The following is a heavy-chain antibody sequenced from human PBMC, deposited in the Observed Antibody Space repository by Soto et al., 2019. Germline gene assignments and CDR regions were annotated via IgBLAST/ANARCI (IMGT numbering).Heavy chain of an antibody. CDR2: IYDTGRT. CDR3: ARGTQYYFDTTGYPTGPHFDFEL. CDR1: GDSISSGGSS. Sequence: QMQLQESGSRLVKPSQTVSLTCAVSGDSISSGGSSWNWNRQPPGKGLEWIGYIYDTGRTYYNPSLKCRVTISVDRSKNHFSLNVSSVTAADTAVYYCARGTQYYFDTTGYPTGPHFDFELWGQGTMVTVSS. V-gene: IGHV4-30-2*01. J-gene: IGHJ3*01. D-gene: IGHD3-22*01.